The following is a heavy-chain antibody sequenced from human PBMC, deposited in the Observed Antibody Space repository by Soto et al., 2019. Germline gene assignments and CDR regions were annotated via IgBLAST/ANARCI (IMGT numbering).Heavy chain of an antibody. V-gene: IGHV3-23*01. Sequence: GGSLRLSCAASGFTFSSYAMSWVRQAPGKGLEWVSAISGGGGGGSIYYADSVKGRFTISRDNSKNTLYLQMNSLRAEDTALYYCAKAPRGGSGSYYGLGFEWGQGTLVTVSS. D-gene: IGHD1-26*01. CDR3: AKAPRGGSGSYYGLGFE. CDR2: ISGGGGGGSI. J-gene: IGHJ4*02. CDR1: GFTFSSYA.